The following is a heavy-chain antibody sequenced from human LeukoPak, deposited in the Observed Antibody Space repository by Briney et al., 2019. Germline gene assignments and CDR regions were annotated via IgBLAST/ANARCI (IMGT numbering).Heavy chain of an antibody. CDR2: IYYRGST. V-gene: IGHV4-39*07. CDR1: GRSISSSSYY. CDR3: ARANPDGQWLDFDY. Sequence: SETLSLTCSVSGRSISSSSYYWGWIRQPPGKGLEWIGSIYYRGSTYYNPSLKSRVTISVDTSKNQFSLKLSSVTAADTAVYYCARANPDGQWLDFDYWGQGTLVTGSS. J-gene: IGHJ4*02. D-gene: IGHD6-19*01.